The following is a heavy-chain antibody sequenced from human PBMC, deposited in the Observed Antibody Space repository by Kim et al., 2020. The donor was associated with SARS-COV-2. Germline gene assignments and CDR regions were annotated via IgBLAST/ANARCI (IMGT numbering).Heavy chain of an antibody. D-gene: IGHD3-10*01. CDR3: ARTLWFPDY. J-gene: IGHJ4*02. CDR2: GST. V-gene: IGHV4-39*01. Sequence: GSTYYTPSLKSRVTISVDTSKNQFSLKLSSVTAADTAVYYCARTLWFPDYWGQGTLVTVSS.